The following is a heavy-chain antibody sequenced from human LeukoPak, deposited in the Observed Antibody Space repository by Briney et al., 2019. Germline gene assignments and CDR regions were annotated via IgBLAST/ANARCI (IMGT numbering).Heavy chain of an antibody. J-gene: IGHJ4*02. V-gene: IGHV3-9*01. CDR1: GFTFDDYA. D-gene: IGHD3-16*02. CDR3: AKDRYPRLRLGELSFDY. Sequence: GGSLRLSCAASGFTFDDYAMHWVRQAPGKGLEWVSGISWNSGSIGYADSVKGRLTISRDNAKNSLYLQMNSLRAEDTALYYCAKDRYPRLRLGELSFDYWGQGTLVTVSS. CDR2: ISWNSGSI.